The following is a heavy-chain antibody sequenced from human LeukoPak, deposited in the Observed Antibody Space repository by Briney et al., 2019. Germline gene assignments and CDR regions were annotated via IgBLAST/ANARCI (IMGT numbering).Heavy chain of an antibody. CDR1: GFTFDDYG. CDR2: INWNGGST. CDR3: ARSCAYYDFWSGLRDYYYYYMDV. D-gene: IGHD3-3*01. J-gene: IGHJ6*03. V-gene: IGHV3-20*04. Sequence: GGSLRLSCAASGFTFDDYGMSWVRQAPGKGLEWVSGINWNGGSTGYADSVKGRFTVSRDNAKNSLYLQMNSLRAEDTALYYCARSCAYYDFWSGLRDYYYYYMDVWGKGTTVTVSS.